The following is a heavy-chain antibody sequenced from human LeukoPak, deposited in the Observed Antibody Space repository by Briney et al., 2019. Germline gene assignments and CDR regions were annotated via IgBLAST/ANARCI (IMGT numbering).Heavy chain of an antibody. J-gene: IGHJ4*02. CDR2: IRYDGSNK. D-gene: IGHD1-26*01. CDR3: TKGQDGSYYRGYFDY. Sequence: GGSLRLSCAASGFTFSSYGMHWVRQAPGKGLEWVAFIRYDGSNKYYADSVKGRFTISRGNAKNSLYLQMNSLGPEDTALYYCTKGQDGSYYRGYFDYWGQGTLVTVSS. CDR1: GFTFSSYG. V-gene: IGHV3-30*02.